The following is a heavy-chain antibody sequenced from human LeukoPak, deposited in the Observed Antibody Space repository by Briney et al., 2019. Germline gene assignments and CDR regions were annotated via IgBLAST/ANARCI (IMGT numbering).Heavy chain of an antibody. CDR2: ISYDGSNK. D-gene: IGHD3-10*01. CDR3: ARGPEGRRGRTITMVRGPIPGP. V-gene: IGHV3-30-3*01. J-gene: IGHJ5*02. Sequence: GGSLRLSCAASGFTFSTYTMHWVRQAPGKGLEWVAVISYDGSNKYYADSVKGRFTISRDNSKNTLYLQMNSLRAEDTAVYYCARGPEGRRGRTITMVRGPIPGPWGQGTLVTVPS. CDR1: GFTFSTYT.